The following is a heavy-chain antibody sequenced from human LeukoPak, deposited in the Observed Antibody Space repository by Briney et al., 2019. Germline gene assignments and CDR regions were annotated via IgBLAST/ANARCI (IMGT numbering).Heavy chain of an antibody. V-gene: IGHV3-21*01. CDR2: ISSSSSYI. J-gene: IGHJ6*02. CDR1: GFTFSSYS. D-gene: IGHD2-2*01. CDR3: ARDTERVPAAPTYYYGMDV. Sequence: GGSLRLSCAASGFTFSSYSMNWVRQAPGKGLEWVSSISSSSSYIYYADSVKGRFTISRDNVKNSLYLQMNSLRAEDTAVYYCARDTERVPAAPTYYYGMDVWGQGTTVTVSS.